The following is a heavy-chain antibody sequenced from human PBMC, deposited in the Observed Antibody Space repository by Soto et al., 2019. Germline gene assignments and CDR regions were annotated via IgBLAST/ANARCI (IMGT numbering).Heavy chain of an antibody. V-gene: IGHV3-15*01. D-gene: IGHD3-22*01. Sequence: EVQLVESGGDLVKPGGSLRLSCAASGFIFSNAWMSWVRQAPGKGLEWVGRIKSKADGGTTDYAAPVKGRFNISRDDSIVTLHLQTNGRKIEDTAVYYSTAEWSSEDFWGQGTVATVSS. J-gene: IGHJ4*02. CDR1: GFIFSNAW. CDR2: IKSKADGGTT. CDR3: TAEWSSEDF.